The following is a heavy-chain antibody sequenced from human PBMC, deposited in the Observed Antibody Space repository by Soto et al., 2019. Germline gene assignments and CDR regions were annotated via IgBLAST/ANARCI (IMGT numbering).Heavy chain of an antibody. Sequence: QVQLVQSGAEVKKPGSSVKVSCEASGGTFSSYTINWVRQAPGQGLEWMGRIVPILGIANYAQRFQGRVTLTADKSTSTAYMELNSLRSEDTAVYYCAGNPEDLSLDYWGQGTLVTVSS. J-gene: IGHJ4*02. V-gene: IGHV1-69*02. CDR2: IVPILGIA. CDR3: AGNPEDLSLDY. CDR1: GGTFSSYT. D-gene: IGHD3-16*02.